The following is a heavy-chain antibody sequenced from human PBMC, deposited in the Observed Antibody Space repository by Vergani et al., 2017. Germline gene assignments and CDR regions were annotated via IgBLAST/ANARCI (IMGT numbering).Heavy chain of an antibody. Sequence: EVQLVESGGVVVQPGGSLRLSCAASGFTFDDYVMHWVRQAPGKGLEWVSLISWDGGSTYYADSVKGRFTISRDNIKNSLYLQMNSLRTEDTALYYCAKASSIAGAASTPDYWGQGTLVTVSS. V-gene: IGHV3-43D*04. J-gene: IGHJ4*02. D-gene: IGHD6-19*01. CDR1: GFTFDDYV. CDR2: ISWDGGST. CDR3: AKASSIAGAASTPDY.